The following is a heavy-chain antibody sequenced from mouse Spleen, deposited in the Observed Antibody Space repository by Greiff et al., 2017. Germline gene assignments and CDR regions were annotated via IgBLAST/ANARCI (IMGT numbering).Heavy chain of an antibody. J-gene: IGHJ2*01. Sequence: QVQLQQSGAELVRPGASVTLSCKASGFTFTDYEMHWVKQTPVHGLEWIGAIDPETGGTAYNQKFKGKAILTADKSSSTAYMELRSLTSEDSAVYYCTRSLDYWGQGTTLTVSS. CDR2: IDPETGGT. V-gene: IGHV1-15*01. CDR3: TRSLDY. CDR1: GFTFTDYE.